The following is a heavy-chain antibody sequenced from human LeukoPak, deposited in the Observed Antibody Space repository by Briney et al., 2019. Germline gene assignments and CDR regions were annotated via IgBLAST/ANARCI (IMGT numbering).Heavy chain of an antibody. CDR3: AKGAIFGVVQGPDY. Sequence: GGSLRLSCAASGFTFSSYAMSWVRQAPGKGLEWVSAISGSGGSTYYADSVKGRFTISRDNSKNTLHLQMNSLRAEDTAVYYCAKGAIFGVVQGPDYWGQGTLVTVSS. CDR1: GFTFSSYA. D-gene: IGHD3-3*01. CDR2: ISGSGGST. V-gene: IGHV3-23*01. J-gene: IGHJ4*02.